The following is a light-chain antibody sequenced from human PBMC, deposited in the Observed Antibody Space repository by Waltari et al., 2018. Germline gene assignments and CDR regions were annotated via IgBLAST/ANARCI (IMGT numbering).Light chain of an antibody. Sequence: EIVLTQSPATLSLSPGERATLSCRASQSVSSSLAWYQPKPGQAPRLLIYGASSRPTGIPDRFSGSGSGTDFTRTISGLEPEDLAVYYCQQYSNWARTFGQGTKVEIK. CDR2: GAS. CDR3: QQYSNWART. V-gene: IGKV3-15*01. J-gene: IGKJ1*01. CDR1: QSVSSS.